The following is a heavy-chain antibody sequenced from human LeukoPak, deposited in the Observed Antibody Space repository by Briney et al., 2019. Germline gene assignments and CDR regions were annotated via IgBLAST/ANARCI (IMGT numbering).Heavy chain of an antibody. CDR3: ARVRGGIAVAGKYYYFDY. V-gene: IGHV1-2*06. D-gene: IGHD6-19*01. CDR2: INPNNGGT. CDR1: GYTFTGYY. Sequence: ASVKVSCKASGYTFTGYYMHWVRQAPGQGLEWMGRINPNNGGTNYAQKFQGRVTMTRDTSISTAYMELSRLRSDDTAVYYCARVRGGIAVAGKYYYFDYWGQGTLVTVSS. J-gene: IGHJ4*02.